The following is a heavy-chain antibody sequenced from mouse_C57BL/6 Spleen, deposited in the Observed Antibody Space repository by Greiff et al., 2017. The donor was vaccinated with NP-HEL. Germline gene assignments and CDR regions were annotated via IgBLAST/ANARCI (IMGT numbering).Heavy chain of an antibody. J-gene: IGHJ4*01. V-gene: IGHV5-4*01. D-gene: IGHD2-1*01. CDR1: GFTFSSYA. CDR3: ARSPLYYGNYVAMDY. Sequence: EVQLQESGGGLVKPGGSLKLSCAASGFTFSSYAMSWVRQTPEKRLEWVATISDGGSYTYYPDNVKGRFTISRDNAKNNLYLQMSHLKSEDTAMYYCARSPLYYGNYVAMDYWGQGTSVTVSS. CDR2: ISDGGSYT.